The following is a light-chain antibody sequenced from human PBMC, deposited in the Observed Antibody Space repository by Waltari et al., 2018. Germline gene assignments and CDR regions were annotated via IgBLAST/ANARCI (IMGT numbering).Light chain of an antibody. J-gene: IGKJ2*01. V-gene: IGKV4-1*01. Sequence: DIVMTQSPDSLAVSPGEKATIHCKSNQSLLYNSNNKNYLAWYQQKPGQPLKLFFYWASSRESGVPDRFSGSGSGTDFTLTIGSLQAEDVAVYYCQQYYTAPYTFGQGTKLEIK. CDR2: WAS. CDR1: QSLLYNSNNKNY. CDR3: QQYYTAPYT.